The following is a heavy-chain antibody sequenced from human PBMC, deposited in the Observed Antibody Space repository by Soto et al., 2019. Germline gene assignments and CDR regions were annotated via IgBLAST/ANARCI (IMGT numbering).Heavy chain of an antibody. V-gene: IGHV3-23*01. CDR2: ISGSGGST. D-gene: IGHD2-2*01. CDR3: AKSPSAKYCSSTSCYATWFDP. CDR1: GFTFSSYA. J-gene: IGHJ5*02. Sequence: GGSLRLSCAAPGFTFSSYAMSWVRQAPGKGLEWVSAISGSGGSTYYADSVKGRFTISRDNSKNTLYLQMNSLRAEDTAVYYCAKSPSAKYCSSTSCYATWFDPWGQGTLVTVSS.